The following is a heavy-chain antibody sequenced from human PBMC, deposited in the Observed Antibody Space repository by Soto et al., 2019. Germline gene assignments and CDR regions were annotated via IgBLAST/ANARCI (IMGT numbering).Heavy chain of an antibody. CDR2: IYRTGST. J-gene: IGHJ4*02. V-gene: IGHV4-4*02. D-gene: IGHD1-7*01. CDR3: ASRDPGTSVDY. Sequence: AETLSLTCAVSGGSFTSNNWWTWVRQPPGQGLEWIGEIYRTGSTNYNPSLKSRVTISLDKSENQFSLKVTSLTAADTAVYYCASRDPGTSVDYWGQGTLVTVSS. CDR1: GGSFTSNNW.